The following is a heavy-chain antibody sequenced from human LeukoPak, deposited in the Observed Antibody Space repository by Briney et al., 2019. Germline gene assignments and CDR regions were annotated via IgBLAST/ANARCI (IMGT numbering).Heavy chain of an antibody. V-gene: IGHV4-30-2*01. CDR3: ARMDTAMLFDY. J-gene: IGHJ4*02. Sequence: SETLSLTCAVSGGSISSGGYSWSWIWQPPGKGLEWIGYIYHSGSTYYNPSLKSRVTISVDRSKNQFSLKLTTVTAADTAVYYCARMDTAMLFDYWGQGTLVTVSS. CDR2: IYHSGST. CDR1: GGSISSGGYS. D-gene: IGHD5-18*01.